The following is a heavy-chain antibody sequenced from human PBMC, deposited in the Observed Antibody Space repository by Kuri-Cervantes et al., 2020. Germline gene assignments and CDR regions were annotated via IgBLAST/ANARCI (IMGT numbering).Heavy chain of an antibody. Sequence: ASVKVSCKASGYTFTSYDINWVRQATGQGLEWMGIINPSGGSTSYAQKFQGRVTMTRDTSTSTVCMELSSLRSEDTAVYYCARELDYYGSGSYYMDDHWGQGTLVTVSS. CDR3: ARELDYYGSGSYYMDDH. J-gene: IGHJ5*02. CDR1: GYTFTSYD. D-gene: IGHD3-10*01. V-gene: IGHV1-46*01. CDR2: INPSGGST.